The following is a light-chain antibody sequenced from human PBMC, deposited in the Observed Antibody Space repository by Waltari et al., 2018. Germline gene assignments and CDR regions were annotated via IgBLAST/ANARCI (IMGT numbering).Light chain of an antibody. Sequence: EIVLTQSPATLSLSPGERATLSCSASQSVSSYVAWYQQKPGQAPRLLIYDASNRATGIPARFSGSGSGTDFTLTIRSLEPEDFAVYYCQQSSNWPPITFGQGTRLEIK. V-gene: IGKV3-11*01. J-gene: IGKJ5*01. CDR3: QQSSNWPPIT. CDR1: QSVSSY. CDR2: DAS.